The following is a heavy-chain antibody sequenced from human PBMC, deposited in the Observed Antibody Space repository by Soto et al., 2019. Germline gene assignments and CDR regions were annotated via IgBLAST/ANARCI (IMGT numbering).Heavy chain of an antibody. V-gene: IGHV4-34*01. D-gene: IGHD5-12*01. CDR2: INHRGST. Sequence: QVQLQQWGAGLLKPSETLSLTCAVYGGSFSGYYWSWIRQPPGKGLEWIGEINHRGSTKCNPSLKSRVTISADTSKNQFSLKLSSVAAADTAVYYCAKNKVEMATFYHYYAMYVWGQGTTVTVSS. J-gene: IGHJ6*02. CDR3: AKNKVEMATFYHYYAMYV. CDR1: GGSFSGYY.